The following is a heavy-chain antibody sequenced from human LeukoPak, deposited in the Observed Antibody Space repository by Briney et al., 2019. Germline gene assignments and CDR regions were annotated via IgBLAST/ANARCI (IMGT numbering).Heavy chain of an antibody. V-gene: IGHV4-34*01. CDR3: ARAVLRYFDWFKGVAVFDY. CDR2: INHSGST. CDR1: GGSFSGYY. D-gene: IGHD3-9*01. J-gene: IGHJ4*02. Sequence: PSETLSLTCAVYGGSFSGYYWSWIRQPPGKGLEWIGEINHSGSTNYNPSLKSRVTISVDTSKNQFSLKLSSVTAADTAVYYCARAVLRYFDWFKGVAVFDYWGRGTLVTVSS.